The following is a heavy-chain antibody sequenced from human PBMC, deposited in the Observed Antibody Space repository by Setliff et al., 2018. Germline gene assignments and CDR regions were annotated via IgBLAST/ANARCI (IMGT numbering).Heavy chain of an antibody. CDR3: TTDPYPTFGGVIGAAFDF. D-gene: IGHD3-16*01. J-gene: IGHJ3*01. Sequence: PGGSLRLSCAASGFTFSTAWMNWVRQAPGKGLEWVGRIKGKNDGLATDYAAPVKGRFTISRDDSKNTLYLQMNSLKTEDTAVYYCTTDPYPTFGGVIGAAFDFWGQGTMVTVSS. CDR1: GFTFSTAW. CDR2: IKGKNDGLAT. V-gene: IGHV3-15*07.